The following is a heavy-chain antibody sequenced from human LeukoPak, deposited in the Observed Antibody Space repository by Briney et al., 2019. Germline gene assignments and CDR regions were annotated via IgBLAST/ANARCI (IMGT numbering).Heavy chain of an antibody. V-gene: IGHV6-1*01. CDR3: ARGGLVRGSIDSLIAFDF. D-gene: IGHD3-10*01. J-gene: IGHJ3*01. Sequence: SQALSLTCAISGDSVSRKSAGWNWIRQSPSRGLEWLGRIYYRSTWYSDFLTSRITISPDTYKNQFSLHLDSVTPEDTAVYYCARGGLVRGSIDSLIAFDFWGQGTVVTVSS. CDR1: GDSVSRKSAG. CDR2: IYYRSTWYS.